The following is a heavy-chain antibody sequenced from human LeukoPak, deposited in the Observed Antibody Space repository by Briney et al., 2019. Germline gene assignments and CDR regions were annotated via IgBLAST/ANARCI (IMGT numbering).Heavy chain of an antibody. Sequence: GGSLRLSCAASGFTFSNAWMSWVRQAPGKGLEWVGRIKSKTDGGTTDYAAPVKGRFTISRDDSKNTLYLQMNSLKTEDTAVYYCTTDYKGYDSKLFDYWGHGTLVTVSS. V-gene: IGHV3-15*01. D-gene: IGHD3-22*01. CDR1: GFTFSNAW. J-gene: IGHJ4*01. CDR2: IKSKTDGGTT. CDR3: TTDYKGYDSKLFDY.